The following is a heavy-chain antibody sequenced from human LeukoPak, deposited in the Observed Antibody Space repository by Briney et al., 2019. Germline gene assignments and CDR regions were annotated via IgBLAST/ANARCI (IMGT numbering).Heavy chain of an antibody. V-gene: IGHV1-69*13. CDR2: IIPIFGTA. D-gene: IGHD3-22*01. CDR3: ARGRGGDGYVYYYYYGMDV. J-gene: IGHJ6*02. CDR1: GGTFSSYA. Sequence: SVKVSCKASGGTFSSYAISWVRQAPGQGLEWMGGIIPIFGTANYAQKFQGRVTITADESTSTAYMELSSLRSEDTAVYYCARGRGGDGYVYYYYYGMDVWGQGTTVTVSS.